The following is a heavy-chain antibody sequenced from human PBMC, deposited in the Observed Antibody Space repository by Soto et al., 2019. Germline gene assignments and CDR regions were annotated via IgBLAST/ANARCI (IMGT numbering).Heavy chain of an antibody. CDR2: IYYAGNT. V-gene: IGHV4-39*01. D-gene: IGHD2-15*01. Sequence: SETLSLTCIVSGGSIISRTDYWGWIRQSPERGLEWIGSIYYAGNTYYNPSLKSRVTISVDTSKNQFSLRLSSVTAADTAVYYCSGGWNWFHPWGQGTLVTVSS. CDR3: SGGWNWFHP. J-gene: IGHJ5*02. CDR1: GGSIISRTDY.